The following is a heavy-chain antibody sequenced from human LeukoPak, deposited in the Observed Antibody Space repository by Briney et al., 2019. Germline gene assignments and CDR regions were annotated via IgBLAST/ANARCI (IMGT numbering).Heavy chain of an antibody. CDR1: GFTFSSYA. J-gene: IGHJ4*02. CDR3: ARGDTIFGVVTPPFDY. CDR2: ISYDGSNK. V-gene: IGHV3-30*04. D-gene: IGHD3-3*01. Sequence: PGGSLRLSCAASGFTFSSYAMHWVRQAPGKGLEWVAVISYDGSNKYYADSVKGRFTISRDNSKNTLYLQMNSLRAEDTAVYYCARGDTIFGVVTPPFDYWGQGTLVTVSS.